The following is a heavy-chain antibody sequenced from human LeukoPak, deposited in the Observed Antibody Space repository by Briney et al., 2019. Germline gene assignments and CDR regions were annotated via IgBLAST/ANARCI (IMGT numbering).Heavy chain of an antibody. D-gene: IGHD2-2*02. V-gene: IGHV4-34*01. CDR1: VGSFSGYY. CDR3: ARSRYCSSTSCYRYYYYMDV. Sequence: SETLSLTCAVYVGSFSGYYWSWIRQPPGKGLEWIGEINHRGCTNYNPSLKSRVTISVDTSKNQFSLKLSSVTAADTAVYYCARSRYCSSTSCYRYYYYMDVWGKGTTVTVSS. J-gene: IGHJ6*03. CDR2: INHRGCT.